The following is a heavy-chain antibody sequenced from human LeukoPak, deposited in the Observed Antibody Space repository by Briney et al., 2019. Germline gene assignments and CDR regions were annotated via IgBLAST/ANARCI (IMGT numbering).Heavy chain of an antibody. D-gene: IGHD3-10*01. CDR2: IQPDGVVG. J-gene: IGHJ4*02. CDR1: GFIFGGYW. CDR3: ARLFGGVTTFDY. Sequence: GGSLRLSCAASGFIFGGYWMSWVRLGPGKGLEWGASIQPDGVVGRYVDSVQGRFAISRDNVKSSVSLQMNSLRAEDTAVYYCARLFGGVTTFDYWGQGALVTVSS. V-gene: IGHV3-7*01.